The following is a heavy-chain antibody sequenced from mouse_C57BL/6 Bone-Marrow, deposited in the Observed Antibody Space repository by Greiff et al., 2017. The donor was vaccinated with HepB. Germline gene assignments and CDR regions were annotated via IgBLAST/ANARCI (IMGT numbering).Heavy chain of an antibody. CDR3: ARERDDGYYGWFAY. CDR1: GYTFTSYG. J-gene: IGHJ3*01. Sequence: VQLQQSGAELARPGASVKLSCKASGYTFTSYGISWVKQRTGQGLEWIGEIYPRSGNTYYNEKFKGKATLTADKPSSTAYMELRSLTSEDSAVYFCARERDDGYYGWFAYWGQGTLVTVSA. D-gene: IGHD2-3*01. V-gene: IGHV1-81*01. CDR2: IYPRSGNT.